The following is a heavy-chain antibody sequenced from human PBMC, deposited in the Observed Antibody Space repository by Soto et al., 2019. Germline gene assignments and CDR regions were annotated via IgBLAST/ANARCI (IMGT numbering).Heavy chain of an antibody. Sequence: QVQLVQSGAEVKKPGASVKVSCKASGYTFTSYYMHWVRQAPGQGLEWMGIINPSGGSTSYAQKFQGRXXMXRXXSTSTVYMELSSLRSEDTAVYYCHVVVTANSPGDYWGQGTLVTVSS. D-gene: IGHD2-21*02. CDR1: GYTFTSYY. CDR3: HVVVTANSPGDY. CDR2: INPSGGST. J-gene: IGHJ4*02. V-gene: IGHV1-46*01.